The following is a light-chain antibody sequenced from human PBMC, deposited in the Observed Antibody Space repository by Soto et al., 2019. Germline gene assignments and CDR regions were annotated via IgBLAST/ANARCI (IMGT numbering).Light chain of an antibody. V-gene: IGLV1-44*01. Sequence: QLVLTQPPSASGTPGQRVTISCSGGSSNIGDNTVNWYQQLPGTAPKLLIYSNNQRPSGGPDRFSGSKSGTSASLAISGLQSEDEADYYCAAWDDSRFWVFGGGTKLTVL. CDR2: SNN. CDR3: AAWDDSRFWV. CDR1: SSNIGDNT. J-gene: IGLJ3*02.